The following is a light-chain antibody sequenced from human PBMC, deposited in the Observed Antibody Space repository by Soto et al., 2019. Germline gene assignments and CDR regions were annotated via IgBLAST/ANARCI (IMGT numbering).Light chain of an antibody. J-gene: IGKJ1*01. Sequence: LSLPVTPGEPASISCRSSQSLLHSNGYNYLDWYLQKPGQSPQLLIYLGSNRASGVPDRFSGSGSGTDFTLKISRVEAEDVGVYYCMQALQTPWTFGQGTKVDIK. V-gene: IGKV2-28*01. CDR1: QSLLHSNGYNY. CDR3: MQALQTPWT. CDR2: LGS.